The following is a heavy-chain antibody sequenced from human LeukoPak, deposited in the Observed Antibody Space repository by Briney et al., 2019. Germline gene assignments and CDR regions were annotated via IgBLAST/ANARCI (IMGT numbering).Heavy chain of an antibody. D-gene: IGHD3-10*01. CDR2: INHSGST. V-gene: IGHV4-34*01. J-gene: IGHJ4*02. CDR1: GGSFSGYY. CDR3: ARVYFGSGTYYGFDY. Sequence: PSETLSLTCAVYGGSFSGYYWGWIRQPPGKGLEWIGEINHSGSTNYNPSLKSRVTISIDTSKNQFSLNLRSVTAADTAVYYCARVYFGSGTYYGFDYWGQGTLVTVSS.